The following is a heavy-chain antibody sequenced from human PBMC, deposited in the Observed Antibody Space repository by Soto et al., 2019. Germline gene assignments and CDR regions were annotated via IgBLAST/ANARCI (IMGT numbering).Heavy chain of an antibody. D-gene: IGHD6-13*01. Sequence: SETLSLTCAVSGGSISSSNWWSWVRQPPGKGLEWIGEIYHSGSTNYNPSLKSRVTISVDKSKNQFSLKLSSVTAADTAVYYCARDEGIAAARNWFDPWGQGTLVTVSS. CDR1: GGSISSSNW. CDR2: IYHSGST. J-gene: IGHJ5*02. CDR3: ARDEGIAAARNWFDP. V-gene: IGHV4-4*02.